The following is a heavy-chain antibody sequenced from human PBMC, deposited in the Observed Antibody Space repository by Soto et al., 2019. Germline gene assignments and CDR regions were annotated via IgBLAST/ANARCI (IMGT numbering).Heavy chain of an antibody. V-gene: IGHV1-18*01. CDR2: ISAYNGNT. CDR1: GYTFTSYG. D-gene: IGHD4-17*01. Sequence: GASVKGSCKASGYTFTSYGISWVRQAPGQGLEWMGWISAYNGNTNYAQKLQGRVTMTTDTSTSTAYMELRSLRSDDTAVYYCARDKAYGDYSEYFQHWGQGTLVTVSS. CDR3: ARDKAYGDYSEYFQH. J-gene: IGHJ1*01.